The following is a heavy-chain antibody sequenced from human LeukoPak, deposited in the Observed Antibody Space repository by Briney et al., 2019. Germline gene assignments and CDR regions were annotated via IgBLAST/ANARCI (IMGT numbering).Heavy chain of an antibody. CDR1: GFIFSNYW. CDR2: ITSSGSTI. J-gene: IGHJ4*02. Sequence: PGGSLRLSCAASGFIFSNYWMSWIRQAPGKGLEWVSYITSSGSTIYYADSVKGRFTISRDNAKNSLYLQMNSLRAEDTAVYYCASHLYCGGDCYIFNYWGQGTLVTVSS. CDR3: ASHLYCGGDCYIFNY. D-gene: IGHD2-21*02. V-gene: IGHV3-11*01.